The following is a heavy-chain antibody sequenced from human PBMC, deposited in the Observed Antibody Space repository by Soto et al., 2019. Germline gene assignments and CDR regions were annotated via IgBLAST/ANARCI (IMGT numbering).Heavy chain of an antibody. CDR1: GGTISRSSSYY. CDR3: ARDGGPRGDYYYAMDV. Sequence: QVQLQESGPGLVKPSQTLSLTCTVSGGTISRSSSYYWSWIRQHPERGLEWIGYIYSGGTTYYNPSLRSRVTISLDTTNNPFFLNLSSVTAADTALYYCARDGGPRGDYYYAMDVWGQGTTVTVSS. V-gene: IGHV4-31*03. CDR2: IYSGGTT. D-gene: IGHD3-10*01. J-gene: IGHJ6*02.